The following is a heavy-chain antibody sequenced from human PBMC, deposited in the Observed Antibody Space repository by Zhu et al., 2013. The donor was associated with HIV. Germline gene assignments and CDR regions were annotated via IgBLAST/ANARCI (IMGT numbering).Heavy chain of an antibody. D-gene: IGHD3-3*01. V-gene: IGHV3-72*01. Sequence: EVQLVESGGGLVQPGGSLRISCVASGFTFSDHYMEWVRQAPGKGLEWVGRSRNKANNYRTEYAASVKGRFTISRDDSKNSVYLEMSSLKTEDTAVYYCAKGGVLRFLEWLLPFDYWGQGTLVTVSS. CDR2: SRNKANNYRT. CDR3: AKGGVLRFLEWLLPFDY. J-gene: IGHJ4*02. CDR1: GFTFSDHY.